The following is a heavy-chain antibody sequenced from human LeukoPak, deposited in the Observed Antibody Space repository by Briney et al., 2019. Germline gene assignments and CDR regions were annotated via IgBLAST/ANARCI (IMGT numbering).Heavy chain of an antibody. Sequence: GGSLRLSCAASGFTFSSYAMNWVRQAPGKGLEWVSSISRGSDHIFYADSMKGRFTISRDNAKNSLYLQMNSLGAEDTAVYYCARPYDTRGYFPAYWGQGTLVTVSS. CDR1: GFTFSSYA. D-gene: IGHD3-22*01. CDR2: ISRGSDHI. CDR3: ARPYDTRGYFPAY. V-gene: IGHV3-21*01. J-gene: IGHJ4*02.